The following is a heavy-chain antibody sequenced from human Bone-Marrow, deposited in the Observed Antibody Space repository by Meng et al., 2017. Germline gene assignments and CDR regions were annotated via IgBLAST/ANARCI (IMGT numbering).Heavy chain of an antibody. CDR1: GGSFSGYY. Sequence: QVQLQQWGAGLLKPSETLSLTCAVYGGSFSGYYWSWIRQPPGKGLEWIGEINHSGSNNYNPSLKSRVTISVDTSKNQFSLKLSSVTAADTAVDYCARVAYRWGGDCSYFDYWGQGTLVTVSS. V-gene: IGHV4-34*01. CDR2: INHSGSN. CDR3: ARVAYRWGGDCSYFDY. D-gene: IGHD2-21*02. J-gene: IGHJ4*02.